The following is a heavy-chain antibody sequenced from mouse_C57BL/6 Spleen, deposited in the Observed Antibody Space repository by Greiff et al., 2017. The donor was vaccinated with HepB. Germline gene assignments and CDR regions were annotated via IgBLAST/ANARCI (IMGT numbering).Heavy chain of an antibody. J-gene: IGHJ4*01. V-gene: IGHV1-26*01. D-gene: IGHD1-1*01. CDR1: GYTFTDYY. CDR3: AEGPVDYYAMDY. CDR2: INPNNGGT. Sequence: EVQLQQSGPELVKPGASVKISCKASGYTFTDYYMNWVKQSHGKSLEWIGDINPNNGGTSYNQKFKGKATLTVDKSSSTAYMELRSLTSEDSAVYYCAEGPVDYYAMDYWGQGTSVTVSS.